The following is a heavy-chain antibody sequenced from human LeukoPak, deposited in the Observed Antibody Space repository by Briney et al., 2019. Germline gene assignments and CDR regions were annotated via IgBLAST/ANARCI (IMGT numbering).Heavy chain of an antibody. Sequence: SETLSLTCTVSGGSISSYYWSWIRQPPGKGLEWIGYIYYSGSTNYNPSLKSRVTISVDTSKNQFSLKLSSVTAADTAVYYCARQYSDYPLISYWGQGTLVTVSS. CDR1: GGSISSYY. J-gene: IGHJ4*02. CDR3: ARQYSDYPLISY. D-gene: IGHD4-11*01. CDR2: IYYSGST. V-gene: IGHV4-59*01.